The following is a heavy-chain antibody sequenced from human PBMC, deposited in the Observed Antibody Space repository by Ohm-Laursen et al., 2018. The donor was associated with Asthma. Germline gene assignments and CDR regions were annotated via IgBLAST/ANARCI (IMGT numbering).Heavy chain of an antibody. CDR1: GYTFTSYA. Sequence: SSETVACKASGYTFTSYAISWVRQAPGQGLEWMGWISAYNGNTNYAQKLQGRVTMTTDTSTSTAYMELRSLRSDDTAVYYCVRVAMRVVVITPFSTDAFDIWGQGTMVTVSS. D-gene: IGHD3-22*01. CDR3: VRVAMRVVVITPFSTDAFDI. V-gene: IGHV1-18*01. J-gene: IGHJ3*02. CDR2: ISAYNGNT.